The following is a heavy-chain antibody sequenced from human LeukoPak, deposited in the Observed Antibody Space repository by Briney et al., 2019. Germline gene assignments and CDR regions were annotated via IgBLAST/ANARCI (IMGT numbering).Heavy chain of an antibody. CDR3: ARGPVLLWFGEFHY. CDR1: GGSFSGYY. V-gene: IGHV4-34*01. Sequence: SETLSLTCAVYGGSFSGYYWSWIRQPPGKGLEWIGEINHSGSTNYNPSLKSRVTISVDTSKNQFSLKLSSVTAADTAVYYCARGPVLLWFGEFHYWGQGTLVTVSS. D-gene: IGHD3-10*01. J-gene: IGHJ4*02. CDR2: INHSGST.